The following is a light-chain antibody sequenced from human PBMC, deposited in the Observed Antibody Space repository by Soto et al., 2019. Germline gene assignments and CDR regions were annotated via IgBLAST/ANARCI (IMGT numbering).Light chain of an antibody. CDR2: DVS. J-gene: IGLJ1*01. CDR1: SSDVGGYNY. Sequence: QSALTQPASLSGSPGQSITISCTGTSSDVGGYNYVSWYQQHPGKAPKLMIYDVSNRPSGVSNRFSGSKSGNTASLTISGLQDEDEADYYCSSYTSTYTHVFETGNKLTVL. CDR3: SSYTSTYTHV. V-gene: IGLV2-14*01.